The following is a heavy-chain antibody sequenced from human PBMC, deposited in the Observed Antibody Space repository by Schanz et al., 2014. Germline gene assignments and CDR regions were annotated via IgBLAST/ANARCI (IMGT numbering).Heavy chain of an antibody. Sequence: QVQLQESGPALVKPSETLSLTCTVSGGSISSEYWSWIRQPPGKGLEWIGYIFFSGSTTYNPSFNSRVNISVDMSKTQFALNRSSVTAADTAVYYCARLGVGDKAYYYYGTDVWGQGTTVLVSS. CDR2: IFFSGST. CDR1: GGSISSEY. CDR3: ARLGVGDKAYYYYGTDV. J-gene: IGHJ6*02. D-gene: IGHD1-26*01. V-gene: IGHV4-59*08.